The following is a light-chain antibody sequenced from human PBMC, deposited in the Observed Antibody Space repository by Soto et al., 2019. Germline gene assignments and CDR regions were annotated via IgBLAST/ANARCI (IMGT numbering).Light chain of an antibody. Sequence: EIGFTQSPGTLSLSPGERATLSFMASQSVSSSFLAWYQQKVGQAPRLLIYGASNRATGIPDRFSGSGSGTDFTLTISRLEPEDFAVYYCQQYAESPLTFGPGTKVDI. V-gene: IGKV3-20*01. CDR2: GAS. CDR3: QQYAESPLT. CDR1: QSVSSSF. J-gene: IGKJ3*01.